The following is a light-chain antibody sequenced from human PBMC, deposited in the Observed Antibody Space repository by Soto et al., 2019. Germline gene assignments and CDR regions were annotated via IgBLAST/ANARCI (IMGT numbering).Light chain of an antibody. V-gene: IGLV2-14*01. CDR1: SSDVGGHNY. Sequence: QSVLTQPASVSGSPGQSITISCTGTSSDVGGHNYVSWYQQHPGTAPKLMIYEVTDRPSRVSNRFSGSKSGNTASLTISGLQADDEADYYCSSYTSSSTLVFGTGTKLTVL. CDR2: EVT. CDR3: SSYTSSSTLV. J-gene: IGLJ1*01.